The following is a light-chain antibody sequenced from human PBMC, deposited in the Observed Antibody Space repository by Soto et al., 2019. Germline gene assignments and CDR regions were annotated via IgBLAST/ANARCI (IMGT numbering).Light chain of an antibody. CDR3: GTWDISLSVV. V-gene: IGLV1-51*01. CDR2: DND. Sequence: QSVLTQPPSVSAAPGQKVTISCYGSSSNIAKNYVYWYQQLPGTAPKLLIFDNDKRPSGIPDRFSGSKSGTSATLGITGLQTGDEADYYCGTWDISLSVVFGGGTKLTVL. CDR1: SSNIAKNY. J-gene: IGLJ2*01.